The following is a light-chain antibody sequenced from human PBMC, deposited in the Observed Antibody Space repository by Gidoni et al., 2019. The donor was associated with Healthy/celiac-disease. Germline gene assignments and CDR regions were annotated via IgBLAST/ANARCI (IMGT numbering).Light chain of an antibody. CDR1: QSVSSN. CDR2: GAS. J-gene: IGKJ4*01. V-gene: IGKV3-15*01. CDR3: QQYNNWPLLT. Sequence: EIVMTQSPATLSVSPVERATLSCSASQSVSSNLAWYQQKPGQAPRLLIYGASTRATGIPARFSGSGSGTEFTLTISSLQSEDFAVYYCQQYNNWPLLTFGGGTKVEIK.